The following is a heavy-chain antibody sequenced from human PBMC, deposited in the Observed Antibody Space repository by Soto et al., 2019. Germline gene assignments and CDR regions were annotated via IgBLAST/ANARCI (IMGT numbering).Heavy chain of an antibody. CDR2: ISSSSSTI. CDR1: GFTFSSYS. D-gene: IGHD4-17*01. CDR3: ARVSDYGDYN. Sequence: GSLRLSCAASGFTFSSYSMNWVRQAPGRGLEWVSYISSSSSTIYYADSVKGRFTISRDNAKNSLYLQMNSLRAEDTAVYYCARVSDYGDYNWGQGTLVTVS. J-gene: IGHJ4*02. V-gene: IGHV3-48*01.